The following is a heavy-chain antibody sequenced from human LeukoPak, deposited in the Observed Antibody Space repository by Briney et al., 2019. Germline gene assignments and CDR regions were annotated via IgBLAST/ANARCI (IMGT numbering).Heavy chain of an antibody. J-gene: IGHJ4*02. V-gene: IGHV3-23*01. Sequence: PGGSLRLSCAASGFTFSSYAMSWVRQAPGKGLEWVSAISGSGGSTYYADSMKGRFTISRDNSKNTLYLQMNSLRAEDTAVYYCANSVQGVTWGYYFDYWGQGTLVTVSS. D-gene: IGHD3-10*01. CDR1: GFTFSSYA. CDR3: ANSVQGVTWGYYFDY. CDR2: ISGSGGST.